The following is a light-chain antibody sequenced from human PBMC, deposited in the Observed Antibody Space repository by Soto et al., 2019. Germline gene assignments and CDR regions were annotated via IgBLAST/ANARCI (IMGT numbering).Light chain of an antibody. Sequence: ESMLAQSPATLSLSPGERATLSCRASQSVRSYLAWYQQKPGQAPRLLIYDASNRAPGIPARSSGSGSGTDFTLTISSLEPDDFAVYYCQQRSSWPRITFGQGTRLEIK. CDR2: DAS. J-gene: IGKJ5*01. V-gene: IGKV3-11*01. CDR3: QQRSSWPRIT. CDR1: QSVRSY.